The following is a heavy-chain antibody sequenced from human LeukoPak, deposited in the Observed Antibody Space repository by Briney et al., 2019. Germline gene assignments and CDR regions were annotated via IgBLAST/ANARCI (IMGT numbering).Heavy chain of an antibody. V-gene: IGHV1-69*04. D-gene: IGHD6-13*01. Sequence: SVKVSCKASGGTFSSYAISWVRQAPGQGLEWMGRIIPILGIANYAQKFQGRVTITADKSTSTAYMELSSLRSEDTAVYYCARGPLIAAAEDRFDPWGQGTLVTVSS. J-gene: IGHJ5*02. CDR2: IIPILGIA. CDR1: GGTFSSYA. CDR3: ARGPLIAAAEDRFDP.